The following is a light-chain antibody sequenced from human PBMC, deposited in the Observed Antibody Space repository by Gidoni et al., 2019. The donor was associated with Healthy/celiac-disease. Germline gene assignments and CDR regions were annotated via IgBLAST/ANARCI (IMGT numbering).Light chain of an antibody. CDR1: QSVSSY. Sequence: EIVLTQSPATLSLSPGERATLSCRASQSVSSYFAWYQQKPGQAPRLLIYDASNRATGIPARFSGSGSGTDFTLTISSLEPEDFAVYYCQQRSNWPPFTFGPETKVDIK. CDR3: QQRSNWPPFT. V-gene: IGKV3-11*01. CDR2: DAS. J-gene: IGKJ3*01.